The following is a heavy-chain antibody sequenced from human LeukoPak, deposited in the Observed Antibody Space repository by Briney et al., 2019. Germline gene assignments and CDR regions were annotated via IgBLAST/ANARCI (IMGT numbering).Heavy chain of an antibody. Sequence: GGSLRLSCTAAGFTFSSYGMHWVRQAPGKGLEWVSSISSSSTYIYYADSVKGRFTISRDNSKNTLYLQMNSLRVEDTAMYYCRTGYGSGTVDVCWGQGTLVTVSS. V-gene: IGHV3-21*01. J-gene: IGHJ4*02. CDR2: ISSSSTYI. CDR1: GFTFSSYG. CDR3: RTGYGSGTVDVC. D-gene: IGHD3-10*01.